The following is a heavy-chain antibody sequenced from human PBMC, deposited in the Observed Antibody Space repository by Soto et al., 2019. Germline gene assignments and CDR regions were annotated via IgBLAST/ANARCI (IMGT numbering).Heavy chain of an antibody. J-gene: IGHJ6*03. Sequence: SGPTLVKPTQTLTLTCTFSGFSLSTSGVGVGWIRQPPGKALEWLALIYWDDDKRYSPSLKSRLTITKDTSKNQVVLTMTNMDPVDTATYYCAHSSRVYYGSGSYYNDYYYYMDVWGKGTTVTVSS. CDR1: GFSLSTSGVG. CDR2: IYWDDDK. V-gene: IGHV2-5*02. CDR3: AHSSRVYYGSGSYYNDYYYYMDV. D-gene: IGHD3-10*01.